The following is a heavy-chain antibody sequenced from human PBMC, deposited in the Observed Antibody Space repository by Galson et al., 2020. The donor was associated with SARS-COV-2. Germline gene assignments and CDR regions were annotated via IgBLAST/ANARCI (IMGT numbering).Heavy chain of an antibody. D-gene: IGHD3-10*01. J-gene: IGHJ6*02. Sequence: ASETLSLTCTVSGGSISSSSYYWGWIRQPPGKGLEWIGSIYYSGSTYYNPSLKSRVTISVDTSKNQFSLKLSSVTAADTAVYYCARQTGHNYGSWSLYYYYGMDVWGQGTTVTVSS. CDR1: GGSISSSSYY. CDR2: IYYSGST. CDR3: ARQTGHNYGSWSLYYYYGMDV. V-gene: IGHV4-39*07.